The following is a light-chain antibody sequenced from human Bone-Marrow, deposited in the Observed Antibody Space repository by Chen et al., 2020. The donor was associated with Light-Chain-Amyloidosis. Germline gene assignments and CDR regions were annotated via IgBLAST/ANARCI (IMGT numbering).Light chain of an antibody. J-gene: IGKJ4*01. CDR2: TAS. CDR3: QQSHSTPLT. Sequence: DIQMTQSTYTLTASVGDRVTITCRASQRISSDLNWYQQKPGKAPKLLIYTASSLESGVPSRFSGSGSGTDFTLTISSLQPEDFGTYYCQQSHSTPLTFGGGTKVEIK. V-gene: IGKV1-39*01. CDR1: QRISSD.